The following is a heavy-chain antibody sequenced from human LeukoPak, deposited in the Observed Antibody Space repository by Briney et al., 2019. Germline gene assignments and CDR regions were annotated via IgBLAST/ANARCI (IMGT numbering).Heavy chain of an antibody. CDR3: ARVLEYSSSRPYYYYYMDV. CDR1: GYTFTGYY. D-gene: IGHD6-6*01. Sequence: ASVKVSCKASGYTFTGYYMHWVRQAPGQGLEWMGRINPNSGGTNYAQKFQGRVTMTRDTSISTAYMELSRLGSDDTAVYYCARVLEYSSSRPYYYYYMDVWGKGTTVTVSS. V-gene: IGHV1-2*06. CDR2: INPNSGGT. J-gene: IGHJ6*03.